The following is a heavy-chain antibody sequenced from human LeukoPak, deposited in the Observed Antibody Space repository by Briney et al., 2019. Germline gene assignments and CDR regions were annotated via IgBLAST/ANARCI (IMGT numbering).Heavy chain of an antibody. J-gene: IGHJ3*02. CDR3: AKDIESFGGVIVPDAFDI. CDR2: ISLDGGST. CDR1: GFTLADFT. D-gene: IGHD3-16*02. V-gene: IGHV3-43*01. Sequence: GGSLSPSPALSGFTLADFTMHSVRDAPEGSVGCGFRISLDGGSTYSAPPVKGQFTISSDNSKNSLYLQTNSLRTEDTALYYCAKDIESFGGVIVPDAFDIWGQGTMVTVSS.